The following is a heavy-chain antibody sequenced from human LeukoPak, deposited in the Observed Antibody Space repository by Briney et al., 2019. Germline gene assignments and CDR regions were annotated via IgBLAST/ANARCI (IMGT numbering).Heavy chain of an antibody. CDR3: ARASTTVPNLLDH. Sequence: GGSLRLSGAASGFTFSTYWMHWVRQAPGKGLVWVARIKGDGSSTIYADSVKGRFTISRDNSKNTLYLQTSSLRVEDTAVYYCARASTTVPNLLDHWGRGTLVTVSS. J-gene: IGHJ4*02. CDR2: IKGDGSST. V-gene: IGHV3-74*01. D-gene: IGHD4-17*01. CDR1: GFTFSTYW.